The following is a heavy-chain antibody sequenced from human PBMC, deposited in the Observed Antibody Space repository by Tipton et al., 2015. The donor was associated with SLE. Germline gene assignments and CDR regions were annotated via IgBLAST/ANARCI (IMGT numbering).Heavy chain of an antibody. D-gene: IGHD3-16*01. CDR1: GGSISSYY. V-gene: IGHV4-59*12. J-gene: IGHJ3*02. Sequence: TLSLTCTVSGGSISSYYWSWIRQPPGKGLEWIGYIYYSGSTNYNPSLKSRVTISVDTSKNQFSLKLSSVTAADTAVDYCARDRTQRGAFDIWGQETMVTVSS. CDR2: IYYSGST. CDR3: ARDRTQRGAFDI.